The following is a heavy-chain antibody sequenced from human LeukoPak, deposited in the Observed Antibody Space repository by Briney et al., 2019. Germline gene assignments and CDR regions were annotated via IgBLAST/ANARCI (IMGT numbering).Heavy chain of an antibody. V-gene: IGHV3-23*01. J-gene: IGHJ6*02. CDR2: ISGSGGST. CDR3: RVRYGMDV. Sequence: QSGGSLRLSCAASGFTFSSYAMSWVRQAPXXXLEWVSAISGSGGSTYYADSVKGRFTISRDNSKNTLYLQMNSLRAEDTAVYYCRVRYGMDVWGQGTTVTVSS. CDR1: GFTFSSYA.